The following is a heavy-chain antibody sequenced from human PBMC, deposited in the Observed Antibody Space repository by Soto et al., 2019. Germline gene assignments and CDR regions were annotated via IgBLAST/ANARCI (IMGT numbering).Heavy chain of an antibody. D-gene: IGHD2-21*01. Sequence: EVQLVESGGGLVQPGGSLRLSCAASGFTLSRYWMHWVRQAPGKGLVWVSRINIDGRSTSYADSVKGLFTSSRDNAKNTQYLQVNSLRADAKAVYYYARSRDGYKFVGDWWGQGTLVTVSS. CDR2: INIDGRST. CDR1: GFTLSRYW. V-gene: IGHV3-74*01. CDR3: ARSRDGYKFVGDW. J-gene: IGHJ4*02.